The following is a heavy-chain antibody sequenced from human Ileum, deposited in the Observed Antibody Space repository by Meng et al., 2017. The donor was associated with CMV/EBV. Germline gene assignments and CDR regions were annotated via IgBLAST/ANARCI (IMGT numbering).Heavy chain of an antibody. CDR3: ARVAIFGVVIRGGMDV. D-gene: IGHD3-3*01. J-gene: IGHJ6*02. V-gene: IGHV1-46*01. Sequence: ASVKVSCKASGYTFTNYYMHWVRQAPGQGLEWMGIINPSGDRTRYAQKFQGRLTMTRDTSTSTVYMELSSLRSEDTAVYYCARVAIFGVVIRGGMDVWGQGTTVTVSS. CDR1: GYTFTNYY. CDR2: INPSGDRT.